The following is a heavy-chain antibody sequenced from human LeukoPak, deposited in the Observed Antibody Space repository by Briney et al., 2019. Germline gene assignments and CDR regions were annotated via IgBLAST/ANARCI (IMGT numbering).Heavy chain of an antibody. CDR2: ISYDGSSK. D-gene: IGHD5-18*01. CDR3: ARDSDTAMENYLDY. CDR1: GFTFSTYA. Sequence: GGSLRLSCAASGFTFSTYAMHWVRQAPGKGLEWVAVISYDGSSKYYADSVKGRFTISRDNSKNTLYLQMNSLRAEDTAVYYCARDSDTAMENYLDYWGQGTLVTVSS. J-gene: IGHJ4*02. V-gene: IGHV3-30*04.